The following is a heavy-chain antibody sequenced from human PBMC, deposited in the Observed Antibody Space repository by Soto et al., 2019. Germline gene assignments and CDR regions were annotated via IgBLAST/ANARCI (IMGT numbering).Heavy chain of an antibody. V-gene: IGHV3-48*04. CDR3: ARPGDAADYYYMDV. J-gene: IGHJ6*03. Sequence: GGSLRLSCAASGFTFSSYSMNWVRQAPGKGLEWVSYISSSSSTIYYADSVKGRFTISRDNAKNSLYLQMNSLRVEDTAVYYCARPGDAADYYYMDVWGKGTTVTVSS. D-gene: IGHD6-13*01. CDR2: ISSSSSTI. CDR1: GFTFSSYS.